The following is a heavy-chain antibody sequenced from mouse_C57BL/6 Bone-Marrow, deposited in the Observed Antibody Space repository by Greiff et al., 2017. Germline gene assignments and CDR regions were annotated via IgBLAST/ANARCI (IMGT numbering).Heavy chain of an antibody. CDR1: GFNFKNTY. Sequence: EVQLQQSVAELVRPGASVKLSCTASGFNFKNTYMHWVKQRPEQGLEWIGRIDPANGNTKYAPKFQGKATITADTSSNTAYLQLSSLTSEDPAIYYCANYGSRYVVDYWGQGTTLTVSS. CDR3: ANYGSRYVVDY. D-gene: IGHD1-1*01. CDR2: IDPANGNT. V-gene: IGHV14-3*01. J-gene: IGHJ2*01.